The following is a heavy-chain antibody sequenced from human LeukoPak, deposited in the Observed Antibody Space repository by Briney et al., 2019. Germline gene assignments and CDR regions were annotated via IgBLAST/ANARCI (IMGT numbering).Heavy chain of an antibody. CDR1: GYTFTGYY. J-gene: IGHJ4*02. CDR2: INPNSGGT. Sequence: ASVKVSCKASGYTFTGYYMHWVRQARGQGLEWMGWINPNSGGTNYAQKFQGRVTMTRDTSISTAYMELSRLRSDDTAVYYCARGTYDSSGYFIDYWGQGTLVTVSS. V-gene: IGHV1-2*02. D-gene: IGHD3-22*01. CDR3: ARGTYDSSGYFIDY.